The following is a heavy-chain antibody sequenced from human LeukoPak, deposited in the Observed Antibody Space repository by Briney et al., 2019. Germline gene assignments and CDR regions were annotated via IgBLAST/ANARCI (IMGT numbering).Heavy chain of an antibody. CDR2: ISDSGSLT. CDR3: AKDARRTNGWYFFDY. J-gene: IGHJ4*02. Sequence: SGGSLRLSCAASGFAFSNLAMGWVRQVPGQGLEWVSVISDSGSLTYYADSVKGRFTISRDNSKNTLFLQMNSLRAEDTAVYYCAKDARRTNGWYFFDYWGQGTLVTVSS. CDR1: GFAFSNLA. D-gene: IGHD6-19*01. V-gene: IGHV3-23*01.